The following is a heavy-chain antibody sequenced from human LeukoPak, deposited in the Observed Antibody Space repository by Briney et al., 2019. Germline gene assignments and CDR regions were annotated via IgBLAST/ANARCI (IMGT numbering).Heavy chain of an antibody. CDR1: GYTFTSYD. CDR3: ARGRCSSTSCYLSMRENWFDP. V-gene: IGHV1-8*01. Sequence: ASVKVSCKASGYTFTSYDINWVRQATGQGLEWMGWMTPNSGNTGYAQKFQGRVTMTRNTSISTAYMELSSLRSEDTAVYYCARGRCSSTSCYLSMRENWFDPWGQGTLVTVSS. D-gene: IGHD2-2*01. CDR2: MTPNSGNT. J-gene: IGHJ5*02.